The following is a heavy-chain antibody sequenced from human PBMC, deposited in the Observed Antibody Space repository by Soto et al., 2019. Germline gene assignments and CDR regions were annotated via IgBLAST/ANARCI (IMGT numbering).Heavy chain of an antibody. V-gene: IGHV1-69*13. J-gene: IGHJ5*02. CDR1: GGTFSSYA. Sequence: SVKVSCKASGGTFSSYAISWVRQAPGQGLEWMGGIIPIFGTANYAQKFQGRVTITADESTSTAYMELSSLRSEDTAVYYCARDEGPKFPLDPWGQGTLVTVYS. CDR3: ARDEGPKFPLDP. CDR2: IIPIFGTA.